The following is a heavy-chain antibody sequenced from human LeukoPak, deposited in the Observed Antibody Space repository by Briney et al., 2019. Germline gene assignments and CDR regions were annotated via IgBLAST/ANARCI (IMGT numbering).Heavy chain of an antibody. J-gene: IGHJ4*02. Sequence: GGSLRLSCTVSGFTFSAYGMHWVRQAPGKGLEWVAIIWSDGSDKYYADSVKGRFTTSRDNSKYTLFLQMNSLRAEDTAVYYCARDLKGVGAVAGPPNFDSWGQGTLVTVSS. D-gene: IGHD6-19*01. V-gene: IGHV3-33*01. CDR3: ARDLKGVGAVAGPPNFDS. CDR2: IWSDGSDK. CDR1: GFTFSAYG.